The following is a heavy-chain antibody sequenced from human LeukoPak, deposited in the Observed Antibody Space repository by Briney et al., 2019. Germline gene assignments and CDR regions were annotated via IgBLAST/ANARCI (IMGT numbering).Heavy chain of an antibody. D-gene: IGHD2-21*01. CDR1: GFTFSSYG. J-gene: IGHJ4*02. Sequence: GGSLRLSCAASGFTFSSYGMHWVRQAPGKGLEWVAFIRYDGNEKSYADSVRGRFTISRDNSKNALYLQMNSLRPEDTTVYYCARDLFGAYCGGTCPTPDYWGQGTLVSVSS. CDR3: ARDLFGAYCGGTCPTPDY. V-gene: IGHV3-30*02. CDR2: IRYDGNEK.